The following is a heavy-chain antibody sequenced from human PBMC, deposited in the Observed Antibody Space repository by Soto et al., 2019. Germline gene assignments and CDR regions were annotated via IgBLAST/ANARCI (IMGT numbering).Heavy chain of an antibody. V-gene: IGHV1-69*13. CDR3: ARAYSNYKWFDP. D-gene: IGHD4-4*01. Sequence: SVKVSCKASGGTFSSYAISWVRQAPGQGLEWMGGIIPIFGTANYAQKFQGRVTITADESTSTAYMELSSLRSEDTAVYYCARAYSNYKWFDPWGQGTLVTVSS. CDR1: GGTFSSYA. J-gene: IGHJ5*02. CDR2: IIPIFGTA.